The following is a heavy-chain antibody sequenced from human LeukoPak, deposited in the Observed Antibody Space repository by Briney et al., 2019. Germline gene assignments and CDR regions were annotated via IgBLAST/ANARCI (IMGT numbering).Heavy chain of an antibody. J-gene: IGHJ4*02. V-gene: IGHV3-30*03. CDR2: ISYDGNSK. Sequence: GRSLRLSCAASGFTFSSYGMHWVRQAPGKGLEWVAVISYDGNSKYDADSVKGRFTISRDNSKNTLYLQMNSLRAEDTAVYYCARLPGYCSSNSCYKMTIPFDYWGQGTLVTVSS. CDR3: ARLPGYCSSNSCYKMTIPFDY. D-gene: IGHD2-2*02. CDR1: GFTFSSYG.